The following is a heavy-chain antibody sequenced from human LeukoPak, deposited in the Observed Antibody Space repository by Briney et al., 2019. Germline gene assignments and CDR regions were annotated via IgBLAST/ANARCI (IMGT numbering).Heavy chain of an antibody. V-gene: IGHV3-23*01. Sequence: GCLRPSSAPSLVAFTSDTTSSGPQTPGKRLWWVSAICSSGGTTYYAHPLKGRFTISKDNSKNTLYLQLNSLRAKEPPVYYFANSFEAGATGNWFDPWGQGTLVTVSS. CDR3: ANSFEAGATGNWFDP. J-gene: IGHJ5*02. CDR1: LVAFTSDT. D-gene: IGHD1-1*01. CDR2: ICSSGGTT.